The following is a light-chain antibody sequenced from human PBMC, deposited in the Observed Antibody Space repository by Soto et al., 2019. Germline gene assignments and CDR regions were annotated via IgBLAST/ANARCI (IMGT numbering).Light chain of an antibody. J-gene: IGKJ2*01. CDR1: QSVRNNY. V-gene: IGKV3-20*01. CDR2: GAS. Sequence: EIVLTQSPGTLSLSPGEGASLSCRASQSVRNNYLAWYQQKPGQAPRLLIYGASNRATGIPDRFSGSGSGTDFTLTISRLESEDFAVYYCQRYGNSLPHTFGQGTRLEIK. CDR3: QRYGNSLPHT.